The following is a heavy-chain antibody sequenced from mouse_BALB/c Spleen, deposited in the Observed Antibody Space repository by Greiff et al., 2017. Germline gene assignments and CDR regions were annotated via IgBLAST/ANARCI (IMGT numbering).Heavy chain of an antibody. CDR1: GFTFSSYG. CDR3: ARLDYYYGSSYYWYFDV. J-gene: IGHJ1*01. CDR2: ISSGGSYT. Sequence: EVKLVESGGDLVKPGGSLKLSCAASGFTFSSYGLSWVRQTPAKRLEWVATISSGGSYTYYPDSVKGRFTISRDNAKNTLYLQMSSLKSEDTAMYYCARLDYYYGSSYYWYFDVWGAGTTVTVSS. V-gene: IGHV5-6*01. D-gene: IGHD1-1*01.